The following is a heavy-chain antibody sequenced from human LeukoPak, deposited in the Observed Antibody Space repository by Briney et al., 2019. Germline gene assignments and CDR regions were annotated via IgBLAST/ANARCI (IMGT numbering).Heavy chain of an antibody. Sequence: GGSLRLSCAVSGFTLSDNYMNWVRQAPGKGLEWVSVIFSGGSPYYADSVKGRFTISRDNSKNTLYLQMNRLRAEDTAVYYCARGHSSSSGSPDYWGQGTLVTVSS. V-gene: IGHV3-53*01. D-gene: IGHD6-6*01. CDR2: IFSGGSP. CDR3: ARGHSSSSGSPDY. J-gene: IGHJ4*02. CDR1: GFTLSDNY.